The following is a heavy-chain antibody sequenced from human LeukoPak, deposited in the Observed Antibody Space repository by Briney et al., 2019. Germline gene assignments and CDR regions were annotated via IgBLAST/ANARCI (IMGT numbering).Heavy chain of an antibody. CDR3: ARSYYDSSGYYPYWYFDL. V-gene: IGHV4-34*01. Sequence: SETLSLTCAVYGGSFSGYYWSWIRQPPGKGLEWIGEINHSGSTNYNPSLKSRVTISVDTSKNQFSLKLSSVTAADTAVYYCARSYYDSSGYYPYWYFDLWGRGTLVTVSS. CDR1: GGSFSGYY. D-gene: IGHD3-22*01. J-gene: IGHJ2*01. CDR2: INHSGST.